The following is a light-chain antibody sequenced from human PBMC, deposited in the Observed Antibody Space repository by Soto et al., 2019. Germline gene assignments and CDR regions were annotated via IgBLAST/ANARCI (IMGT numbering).Light chain of an antibody. Sequence: DIQMTQSPSALSASVGDRVTITCLARQSISNWLAWYQQHPGKAPKLLIHEASRLESGVPSRFSGSESGTEFTLCMSGLHAEDFATYYCQQYNNFPLTFGGGTRGQIK. V-gene: IGKV1-5*01. CDR2: EAS. CDR1: QSISNW. CDR3: QQYNNFPLT. J-gene: IGKJ4*01.